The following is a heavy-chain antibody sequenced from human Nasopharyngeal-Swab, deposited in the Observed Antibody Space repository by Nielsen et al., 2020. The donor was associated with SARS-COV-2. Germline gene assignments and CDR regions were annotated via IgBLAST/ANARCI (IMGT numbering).Heavy chain of an antibody. Sequence: GGSLRLSCAASGFTFDDYAMHWVRQAPGKGLEWVSGISWNSGSTGCADSVKGRFTISRDNAKNSLYLQMNSLRAEDTALYYCAKGYYYYYMDVWGKGTTVTVSS. CDR3: AKGYYYYYMDV. J-gene: IGHJ6*03. CDR2: ISWNSGST. V-gene: IGHV3-9*01. CDR1: GFTFDDYA.